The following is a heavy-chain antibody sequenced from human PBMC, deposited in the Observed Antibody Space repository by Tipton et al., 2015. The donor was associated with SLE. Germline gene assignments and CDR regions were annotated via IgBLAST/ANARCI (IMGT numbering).Heavy chain of an antibody. J-gene: IGHJ5*02. D-gene: IGHD3-16*01. V-gene: IGHV3-23*01. CDR1: GFSFDTQT. Sequence: SLRLSCAASGFSFDTQTMTWIRQAPGKGLEWVSRIGPGGDGTYYADSVTGRFTISRDNSKNTVYLEMKNLRVEDTASYYCGNYASWGQRPVVTVAS. CDR2: IGPGGDGT. CDR3: GNYAS.